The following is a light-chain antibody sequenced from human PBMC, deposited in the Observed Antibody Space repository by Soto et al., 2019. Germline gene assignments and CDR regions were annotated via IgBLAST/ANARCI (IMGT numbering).Light chain of an antibody. CDR3: QQYNNWPPGT. V-gene: IGKV3-15*01. Sequence: EIVMTQSPATLSVSPGERATLSCRASQSVSSNLAWYQQKPGQAPGLLIYGASTSATGIPARFSGSGSGTEFTISISSPQSEDFAVYYCQQYNNWPPGTFGQGTKVDIK. CDR2: GAS. CDR1: QSVSSN. J-gene: IGKJ1*01.